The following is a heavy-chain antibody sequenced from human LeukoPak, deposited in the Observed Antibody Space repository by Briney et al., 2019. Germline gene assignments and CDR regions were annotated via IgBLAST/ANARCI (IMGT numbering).Heavy chain of an antibody. CDR1: GFTFSSYA. Sequence: GGSLRLSCSASGFTFSSYAMHWVRQAPGQGLEYVSAISSNGSSTYYADSVEGRFTISRDNSKNTLYLKMSSLRAEDTAVYYCAATISEDYFDYWGQGTLVTVSS. V-gene: IGHV3-64D*06. D-gene: IGHD5-12*01. CDR3: AATISEDYFDY. J-gene: IGHJ4*02. CDR2: ISSNGSST.